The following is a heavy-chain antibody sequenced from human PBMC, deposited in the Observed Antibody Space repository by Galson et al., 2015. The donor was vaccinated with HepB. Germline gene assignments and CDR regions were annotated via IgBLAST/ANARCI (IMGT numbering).Heavy chain of an antibody. J-gene: IGHJ4*02. Sequence: SLRLSCAASGFTFSSYGMHWVRQAPGKGLEWVAVIWYDGSNKYYADSVKGRFTISRDNSKNTLYLQMNSLRAEDTAVYYCARARVSGELLSLILYWGQGTLVTVSS. V-gene: IGHV3-33*01. CDR1: GFTFSSYG. CDR2: IWYDGSNK. CDR3: ARARVSGELLSLILY. D-gene: IGHD3-10*02.